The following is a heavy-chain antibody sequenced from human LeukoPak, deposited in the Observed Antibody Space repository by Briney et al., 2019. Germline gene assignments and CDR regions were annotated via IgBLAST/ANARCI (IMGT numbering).Heavy chain of an antibody. V-gene: IGHV4-59*01. J-gene: IGHJ4*02. Sequence: SETLSLTCTVSGGSISSYYWSWIRQPPGKGLEWIGYIYYSGSTNYNPSLKSRVTISVDTSKNQFSPKLSSVTAADTAVYYCARVKGSSYGYYFDYWGQGTLVTVSS. CDR1: GGSISSYY. CDR3: ARVKGSSYGYYFDY. CDR2: IYYSGST. D-gene: IGHD5-18*01.